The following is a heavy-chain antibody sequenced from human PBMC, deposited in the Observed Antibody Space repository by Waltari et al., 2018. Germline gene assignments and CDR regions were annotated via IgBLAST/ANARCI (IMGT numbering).Heavy chain of an antibody. CDR1: GGTFSSYA. Sequence: QVQLVQSGAEVKKPGSSVKVSCKASGGTFSSYAISWVRQAPGQGLEWMGGIIPIFGTANYAQKFQGRVTITTDESTSTAYMELSSLRSEDTAVYYCAISIDRGGIGYDAFDYWGQGTLVTVSS. D-gene: IGHD3-22*01. J-gene: IGHJ4*02. V-gene: IGHV1-69*05. CDR2: IIPIFGTA. CDR3: AISIDRGGIGYDAFDY.